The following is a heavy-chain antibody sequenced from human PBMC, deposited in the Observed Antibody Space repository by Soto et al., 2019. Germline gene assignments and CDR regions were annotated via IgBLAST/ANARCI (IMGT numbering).Heavy chain of an antibody. CDR3: AHIRDLTTFGA. D-gene: IGHD3-16*01. J-gene: IGHJ5*02. V-gene: IGHV2-5*02. Sequence: QITLKESGPTLVKPTQTVTLTCTFSGFSLSTSGVGVGWIRQPPGKALEWLALIYWDEDKSYSPSLKSRLTITKDTSKNQVVLSMTNMDPVDTATYYCAHIRDLTTFGAWGQGTLVTVSS. CDR1: GFSLSTSGVG. CDR2: IYWDEDK.